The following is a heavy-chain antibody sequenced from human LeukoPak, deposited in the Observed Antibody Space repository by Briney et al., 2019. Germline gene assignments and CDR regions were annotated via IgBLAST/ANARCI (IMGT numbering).Heavy chain of an antibody. CDR2: ISGSGGST. CDR3: AKEKRAHGGFDY. V-gene: IGHV3-23*01. CDR1: GFTFSSYA. Sequence: GGSLRLSCAASGFTFSSYAMSWVRQAPGKRLEWVSAISGSGGSTYYADSVKGRFTISRDNSKNTLYLQMYSLRAEDTAVYYCAKEKRAHGGFDYWGQGTLVTVSS. J-gene: IGHJ4*02. D-gene: IGHD3-10*01.